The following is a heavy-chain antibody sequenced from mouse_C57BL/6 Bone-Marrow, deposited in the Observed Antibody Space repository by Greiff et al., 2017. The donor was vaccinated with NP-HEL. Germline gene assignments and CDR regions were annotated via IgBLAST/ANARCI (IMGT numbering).Heavy chain of an antibody. J-gene: IGHJ3*01. CDR2: ISNGGGST. V-gene: IGHV5-12*01. CDR3: ARHNGYSEAY. Sequence: EVHLVESGGGLVQPGGSLKLSCAASGFTFSDYYMYWVRQTPEKRLEWVAYISNGGGSTYYPDTVKGRFTISRDNAKNTLYLQMSRLKSEDTAMYYCARHNGYSEAYWGQGTLVTVSA. D-gene: IGHD2-3*01. CDR1: GFTFSDYY.